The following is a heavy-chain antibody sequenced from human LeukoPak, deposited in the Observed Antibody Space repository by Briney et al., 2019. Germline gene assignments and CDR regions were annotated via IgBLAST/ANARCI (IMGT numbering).Heavy chain of an antibody. CDR2: ISAYNGNT. Sequence: ASVKVSCKASGYTFTSYGISWVRQAPGQGLEWMGWISAYNGNTNYAQKLQGRVTMTTDTSTSTAYMGLRSLRSDDTAAYYCARGAQDYDFWSGYSSYFDYWGQGTLVTVSS. CDR1: GYTFTSYG. CDR3: ARGAQDYDFWSGYSSYFDY. V-gene: IGHV1-18*01. J-gene: IGHJ4*02. D-gene: IGHD3-3*01.